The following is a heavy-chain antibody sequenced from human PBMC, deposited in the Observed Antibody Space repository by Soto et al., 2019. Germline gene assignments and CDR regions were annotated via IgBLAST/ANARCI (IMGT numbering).Heavy chain of an antibody. CDR1: GFTFSSYG. CDR3: ARDSSGWQSYYYYGMDV. Sequence: TGGSLRLSCAASGFTFSSYGMHWVRQAPGKGLEWVAVIWYDGSNKYYADSVKGRFTISRDNSKNTLYLQMNSLRAEDTAVYYCARDSSGWQSYYYYGMDVWGQGTTVTVSS. J-gene: IGHJ6*02. CDR2: IWYDGSNK. D-gene: IGHD6-19*01. V-gene: IGHV3-33*01.